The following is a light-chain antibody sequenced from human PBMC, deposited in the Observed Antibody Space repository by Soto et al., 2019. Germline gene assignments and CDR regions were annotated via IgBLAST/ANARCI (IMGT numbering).Light chain of an antibody. J-gene: IGKJ1*01. CDR1: QGISSF. V-gene: IGKV1-9*01. Sequence: DIQLTQSPSFLSASAGDRVTITCRASQGISSFLAWYQQKPGRAPKLLIYDASSLESGVPSGFSGSGSGTEFTLTISSLQPDGFATYYCQQYNSYPWTFGQGTKVDI. CDR3: QQYNSYPWT. CDR2: DAS.